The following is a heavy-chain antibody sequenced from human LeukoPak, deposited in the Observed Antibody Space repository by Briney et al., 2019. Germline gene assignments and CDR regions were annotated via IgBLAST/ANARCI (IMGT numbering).Heavy chain of an antibody. CDR2: INPNSGGT. CDR1: GYTFTGYY. CDR3: ARGHYCSSTSCYRKPYYFDY. Sequence: ASVKVSCKASGYTFTGYYMHWVRQAPGQGLEWMGWINPNSGGTNYAQKFQGRVTITRNTSISTAYMELSSLRSEDTAVYYCARGHYCSSTSCYRKPYYFDYWGQGTLVTVSS. J-gene: IGHJ4*02. D-gene: IGHD2-2*02. V-gene: IGHV1-2*02.